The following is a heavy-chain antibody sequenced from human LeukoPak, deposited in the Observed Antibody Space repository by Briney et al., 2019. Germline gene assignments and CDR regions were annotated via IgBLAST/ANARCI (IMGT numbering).Heavy chain of an antibody. V-gene: IGHV3-21*01. D-gene: IGHD2-15*01. CDR2: TSSSSSYI. CDR1: GFTFSSYS. Sequence: GGSLRLSCAASGFTFSSYSMNWVRQAPGKGLEWVSSTSSSSSYIYYADSVKGRFTISRDNAKNSLYLQMNSLRAEDTAVYYCARVVVAATGGFDPWGQGTLVTVSS. J-gene: IGHJ5*02. CDR3: ARVVVAATGGFDP.